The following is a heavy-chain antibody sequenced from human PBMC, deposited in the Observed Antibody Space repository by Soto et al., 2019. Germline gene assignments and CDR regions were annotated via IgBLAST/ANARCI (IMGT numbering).Heavy chain of an antibody. CDR3: ARCDGDYCYYGMDV. CDR1: GGTFSSYA. V-gene: IGHV1-69*06. Sequence: SVKVSCKASGGTFSSYAISWVRQAPGQGLEWMGGIIPIFGTANYAQKFQGRVTITADKSTSTAYMELSSLRSEDTAVYYCARCDGDYCYYGMDVWGQGTTVTVSS. J-gene: IGHJ6*02. CDR2: IIPIFGTA. D-gene: IGHD4-17*01.